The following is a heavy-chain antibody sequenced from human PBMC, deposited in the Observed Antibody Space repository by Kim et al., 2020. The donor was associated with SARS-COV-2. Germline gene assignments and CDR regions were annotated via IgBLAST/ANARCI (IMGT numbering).Heavy chain of an antibody. J-gene: IGHJ5*02. CDR1: GGSISSSNW. CDR2: IDHSGST. CDR3: ARGVSSAWTLRDYYEP. D-gene: IGHD6-19*01. Sequence: SETLSLTCAVSGGSISSSNWWSWVRQPPGKGLEWIGEIDHSGSTNYNSSLKSRLTIEVDKAKNQISLKLRSLTAADTAVYYCARGVSSAWTLRDYYEPWGQGTLVTVSS. V-gene: IGHV4-4*02.